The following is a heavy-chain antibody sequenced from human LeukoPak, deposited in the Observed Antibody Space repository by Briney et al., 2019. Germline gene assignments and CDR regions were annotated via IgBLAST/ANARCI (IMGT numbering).Heavy chain of an antibody. V-gene: IGHV4-34*01. CDR1: GGSFSGYY. D-gene: IGHD3-10*01. J-gene: IGHJ4*02. Sequence: SETLSLTCAVYGGSFSGYYWSWLRHPPGKGLEWLGEINHSGSTNYNPSLKSRVTISVDTSKNQFSLKLSSVTAADTAVYYCARGTYYYGSGSYNDYWGQGTLVTVSS. CDR3: ARGTYYYGSGSYNDY. CDR2: INHSGST.